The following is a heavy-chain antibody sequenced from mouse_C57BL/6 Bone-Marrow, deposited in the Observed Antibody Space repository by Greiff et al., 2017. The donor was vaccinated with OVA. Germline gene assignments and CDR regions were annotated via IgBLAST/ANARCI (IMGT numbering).Heavy chain of an antibody. Sequence: VQLQQSDAELVKPGASVKISCKVSGYTFTDHTIHWMKQRPEQGLEWIGYIYPRDGSTKYNEKFKGKATLTAEKSSSTAYMQLNSLTSEDSAVYVCASPNCYGRVAWFAYWGQGTLVTVSA. V-gene: IGHV1-78*01. CDR1: GYTFTDHT. CDR2: IYPRDGST. J-gene: IGHJ3*01. D-gene: IGHD1-1*01. CDR3: ASPNCYGRVAWFAY.